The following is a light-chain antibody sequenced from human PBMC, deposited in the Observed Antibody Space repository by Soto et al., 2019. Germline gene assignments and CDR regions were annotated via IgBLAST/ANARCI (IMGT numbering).Light chain of an antibody. CDR1: QDVGGY. CDR2: DAS. V-gene: IGKV3-11*02. J-gene: IGKJ5*01. CDR3: QQYGSSPLIS. Sequence: EIVLTQSPATLSLSPGDRATLSCRASQDVGGYLSWFQQKPGQAPRLLIYDASKRATGIPDRFSGSGSGRDFTLTISGLEPEDFAVYYCQQYGSSPLISFGQGTRLEIK.